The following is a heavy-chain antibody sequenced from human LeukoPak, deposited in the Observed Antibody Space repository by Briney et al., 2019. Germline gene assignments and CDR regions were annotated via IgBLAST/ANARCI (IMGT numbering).Heavy chain of an antibody. CDR3: AKDRVQLWLGSVDY. D-gene: IGHD5-18*01. Sequence: GGSLRLSCGASGFNFNIHWMSWVRQAPGKGLEWVSAISGSGGSTYYADSVKGRFTISRDNSKNTLYLQMNSLRAEDTAVYYCAKDRVQLWLGSVDYWGQGTLVTVSS. J-gene: IGHJ4*02. CDR2: ISGSGGST. V-gene: IGHV3-23*01. CDR1: GFNFNIHW.